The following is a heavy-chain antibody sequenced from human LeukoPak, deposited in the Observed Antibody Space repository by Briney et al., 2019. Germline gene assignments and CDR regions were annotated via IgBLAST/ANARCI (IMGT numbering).Heavy chain of an antibody. D-gene: IGHD3-9*01. CDR1: GYSISSGYY. J-gene: IGHJ6*03. V-gene: IGHV4-38-2*02. CDR2: IYHSGST. Sequence: PSETLSLTCTVSGYSISSGYYWGWIRRPPGKGLEWIGSIYHSGSTYYNSSLKSRVIISVDTSKNQFSLKLSSVTAADTAVYYCARGNYDILTGYLGDYYYYYYMDVWGKGTTVTISS. CDR3: ARGNYDILTGYLGDYYYYYYMDV.